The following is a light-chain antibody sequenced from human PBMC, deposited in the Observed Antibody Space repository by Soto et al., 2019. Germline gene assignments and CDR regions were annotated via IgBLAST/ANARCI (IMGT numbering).Light chain of an antibody. Sequence: DIQMTQSPSSLSASVGDRVTITCRASQAIRNDLGWYQQKPGRAPKFLIYDASSLESGVPSRFSGSGSGTEFTLTISNLQPDDFATYYCQQYDNYPLTFGGGTKVDIK. CDR1: QAIRND. V-gene: IGKV1-17*02. CDR2: DAS. CDR3: QQYDNYPLT. J-gene: IGKJ4*01.